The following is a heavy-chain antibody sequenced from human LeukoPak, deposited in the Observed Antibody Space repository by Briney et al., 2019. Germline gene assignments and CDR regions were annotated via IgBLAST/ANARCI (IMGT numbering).Heavy chain of an antibody. CDR2: IYGGGST. Sequence: GSLRLSCAASGFTFSSFAMTWVRQAPGKGLEWVSVIYGGGSTYYADSVKGRFTISRDNSKNTLYLQMNSLRAEDTAVYYCARYCSGGSCYDWGQGTLVTVSS. CDR1: GFTFSSFA. D-gene: IGHD2-15*01. J-gene: IGHJ4*02. CDR3: ARYCSGGSCYD. V-gene: IGHV3-66*01.